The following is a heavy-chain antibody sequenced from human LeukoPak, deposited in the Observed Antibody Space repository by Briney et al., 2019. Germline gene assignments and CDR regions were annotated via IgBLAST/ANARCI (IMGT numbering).Heavy chain of an antibody. Sequence: GGSLRLSCAASGFILSDHYMDWVRQAPGKGLEWVGRNRNKANSYTTEYAASVKGRFTISRDDSQNSLYLQMNSLKTEDTAVYYCVSRTNGSFDPWGQGTLVTVSS. CDR3: VSRTNGSFDP. V-gene: IGHV3-72*01. J-gene: IGHJ5*02. CDR2: NRNKANSYTT. D-gene: IGHD3-10*01. CDR1: GFILSDHY.